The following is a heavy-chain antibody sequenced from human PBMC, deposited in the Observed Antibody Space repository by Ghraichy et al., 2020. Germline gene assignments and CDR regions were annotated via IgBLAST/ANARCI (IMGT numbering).Heavy chain of an antibody. D-gene: IGHD3-22*01. CDR3: ARQGYDSSGYYYSRDDY. CDR1: GGSISSSSYY. Sequence: SQTLSLTCTVSGGSISSSSYYWGWIRQPPGKGLEWIGSIYYSGSTYYNPSLKSRVTISVDTSKNQFSLKLSSVTAADTAVYYCARQGYDSSGYYYSRDDYWGQGTLVTVSS. V-gene: IGHV4-39*01. J-gene: IGHJ4*02. CDR2: IYYSGST.